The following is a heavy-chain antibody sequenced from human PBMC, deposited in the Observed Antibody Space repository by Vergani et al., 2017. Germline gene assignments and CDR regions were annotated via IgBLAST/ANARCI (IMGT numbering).Heavy chain of an antibody. Sequence: QVQLVQSGAEVKKPGSSVKVSCKASGGTFSSYAISWVRQAPGQGLEWMGGIIPIFGTANYAQKFQGRVTITADESTSTAYMERSSLRSEDTAVYYCAIWTSTDPDWNPKGGAFDIWGQGTMVTVSS. J-gene: IGHJ3*02. CDR3: AIWTSTDPDWNPKGGAFDI. V-gene: IGHV1-69*01. D-gene: IGHD1-1*01. CDR1: GGTFSSYA. CDR2: IIPIFGTA.